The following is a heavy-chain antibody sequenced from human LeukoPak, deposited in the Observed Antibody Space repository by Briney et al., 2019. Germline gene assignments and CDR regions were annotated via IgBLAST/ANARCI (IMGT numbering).Heavy chain of an antibody. J-gene: IGHJ6*03. V-gene: IGHV3-53*05. CDR1: GFTVSSNY. D-gene: IGHD3-16*01. CDR2: IHNDGST. Sequence: GGSLRLSCAASGFTVSSNYMNWVRQTPGKGLEWVSVIHNDGSTNYSESVKDRFTISRDTSKHTLFLDINNLSPDDAAVYYWSGEEGEEVATLTFNWVRTCNRYYMNVWGTGTTVTVSS. CDR3: SGEEGEEVATLTFNWVRTCNRYYMNV.